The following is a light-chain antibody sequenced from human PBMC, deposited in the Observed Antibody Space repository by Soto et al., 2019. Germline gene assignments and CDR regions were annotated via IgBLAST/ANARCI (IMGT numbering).Light chain of an antibody. J-gene: IGKJ4*01. CDR2: DAS. V-gene: IGKV3-11*01. Sequence: EILLTHSPGIFYLFPKNRATLSCSASQTISSGFLAWYHEKVGQAPRLLIYDASNRATGVPARFSGSGSGTDFTLTISSLEPEDFAVYYCQQRSNWPLTFGGGTKVDI. CDR3: QQRSNWPLT. CDR1: QTISSGF.